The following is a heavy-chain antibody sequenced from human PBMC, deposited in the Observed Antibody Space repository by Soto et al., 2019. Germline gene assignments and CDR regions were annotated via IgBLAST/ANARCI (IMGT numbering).Heavy chain of an antibody. CDR2: INDDGSST. CDR1: GFTFKMFW. D-gene: IGHD1-1*01. CDR3: TRGPRSTSTGTGAF. Sequence: EVQLVESGGGLVQPGGSLRLSCAASGFTFKMFWMHWVRQVPGKGPGWVSRINDDGSSTNYADSVKGRFTIARDNAKNTLYLQMNALRVEDTAFYYCTRGPRSTSTGTGAFWGQGTLVTVSS. V-gene: IGHV3-74*01. J-gene: IGHJ4*02.